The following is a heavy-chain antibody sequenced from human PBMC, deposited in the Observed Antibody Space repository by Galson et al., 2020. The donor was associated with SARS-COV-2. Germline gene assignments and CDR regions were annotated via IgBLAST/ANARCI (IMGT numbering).Heavy chain of an antibody. CDR3: ARESYDSSGYYLAYFDY. Sequence: SETLSLTCTVSGVSISSYYWSWIRQPPGKGLEWIGYINYSGSTNYNPSLKSRVTISVDTSKNQFSLKLSSVTAADTAVYYCARESYDSSGYYLAYFDYWGQGTLVTVSS. CDR1: GVSISSYY. CDR2: INYSGST. V-gene: IGHV4-59*01. J-gene: IGHJ4*02. D-gene: IGHD3-22*01.